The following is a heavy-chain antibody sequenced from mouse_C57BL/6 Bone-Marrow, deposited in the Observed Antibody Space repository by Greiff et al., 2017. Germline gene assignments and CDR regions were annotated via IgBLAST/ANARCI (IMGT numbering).Heavy chain of an antibody. CDR1: GYTFTSYW. Sequence: QVQLQQPGAELVKPGASVKLSCKASGYTFTSYWMHWVKQRPGQGLEWIGMIHPNSGSTNYNEKFKSKDNLTVDKSSRTAYMQLSSLTSEDSAVYYCARSGVTGTEFAYWGQGTLVTVSA. V-gene: IGHV1-64*01. J-gene: IGHJ3*01. CDR3: ARSGVTGTEFAY. CDR2: IHPNSGST. D-gene: IGHD4-1*01.